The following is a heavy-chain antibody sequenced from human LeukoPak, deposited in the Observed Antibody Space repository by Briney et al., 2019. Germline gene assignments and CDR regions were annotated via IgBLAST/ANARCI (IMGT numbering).Heavy chain of an antibody. V-gene: IGHV4-39*07. CDR3: ARAGGNHYYYYMDV. D-gene: IGHD1-14*01. Sequence: PSETLSLTCTVSGVSISSSSYYWGWIRQPPGKGLEWIGSIYYSGSTYYNPSLKSRVTISVDTSKNQFSLKLSSVTAADTAVYYCARAGGNHYYYYMDVWGKGTTVTVSS. CDR1: GVSISSSSYY. J-gene: IGHJ6*03. CDR2: IYYSGST.